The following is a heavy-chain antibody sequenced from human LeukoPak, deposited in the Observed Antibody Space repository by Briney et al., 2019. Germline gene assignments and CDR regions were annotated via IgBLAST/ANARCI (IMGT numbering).Heavy chain of an antibody. CDR2: ISPDGSKK. J-gene: IGHJ4*02. D-gene: IGHD5-12*01. V-gene: IGHV3-30*03. Sequence: PGGSLRLSCAASGFTFSSYGMHWVRQAPGKGLEWVAVISPDGSKKYHAESVKGRFTISRDNTKNTLYVQMNSLRAEDTAVYYCGIECGDYSGYDSWGQGTLVTVSS. CDR3: GIECGDYSGYDS. CDR1: GFTFSSYG.